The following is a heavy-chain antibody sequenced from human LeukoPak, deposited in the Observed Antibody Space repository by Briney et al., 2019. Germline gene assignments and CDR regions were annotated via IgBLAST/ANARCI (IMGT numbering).Heavy chain of an antibody. Sequence: GGSLRLSCAASGFTFSSYEMNWVRQAPGKGLKWVSYISSSGSTIYYADSVKGRFTISRDNAKNSLYLQMNSLRAEDTAVYYCARDQSSWFDYWGQGTLVTVSS. CDR1: GFTFSSYE. V-gene: IGHV3-48*03. D-gene: IGHD6-13*01. CDR2: ISSSGSTI. CDR3: ARDQSSWFDY. J-gene: IGHJ4*02.